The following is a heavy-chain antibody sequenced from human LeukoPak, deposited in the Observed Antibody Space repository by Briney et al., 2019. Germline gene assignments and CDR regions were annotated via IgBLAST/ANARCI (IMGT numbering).Heavy chain of an antibody. Sequence: GGSLRLSCAASGFTFSDYYMSWLRQAPGKGLEWVSYISSSGSTIYYAVSVKGRFTISRDNAKNSLYLQMNSLRAEDTAVYYCARELFSDYYYYMDVWGKGTTVTVSS. CDR2: ISSSGSTI. CDR3: ARELFSDYYYYMDV. J-gene: IGHJ6*03. CDR1: GFTFSDYY. D-gene: IGHD2/OR15-2a*01. V-gene: IGHV3-11*01.